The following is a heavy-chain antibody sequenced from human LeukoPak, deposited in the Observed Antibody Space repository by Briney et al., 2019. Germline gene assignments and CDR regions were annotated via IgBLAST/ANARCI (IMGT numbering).Heavy chain of an antibody. Sequence: ASVKVSCKASGYTFTGYYMHWVRQAPGQGLEWMGRINPNSGGTNYAQKFQGRVTMTRDTSISTAYMELRSLRSDDTAVYYCARDGPHYYDSSGYTNPRFDYWGQGTLVTVSS. CDR3: ARDGPHYYDSSGYTNPRFDY. CDR1: GYTFTGYY. D-gene: IGHD3-22*01. J-gene: IGHJ4*02. CDR2: INPNSGGT. V-gene: IGHV1-2*06.